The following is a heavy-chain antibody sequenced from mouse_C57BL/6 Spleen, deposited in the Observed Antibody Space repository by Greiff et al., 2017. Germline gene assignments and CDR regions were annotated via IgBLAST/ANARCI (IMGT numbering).Heavy chain of an antibody. CDR1: GYTFTDYN. CDR2: INPNNGGT. CDR3: ARGRLLPITDWYFDV. V-gene: IGHV1-18*01. D-gene: IGHD2-3*01. J-gene: IGHJ1*03. Sequence: EVQLQQSGPELVKPGASVKIPCKASGYTFTDYNMDWVKQSHGKSLEWIGDINPNNGGTIYNQKFKGKATLTVDKSSSTAYMELRSLTSEDTAVYYCARGRLLPITDWYFDVWGTGTTVTVSS.